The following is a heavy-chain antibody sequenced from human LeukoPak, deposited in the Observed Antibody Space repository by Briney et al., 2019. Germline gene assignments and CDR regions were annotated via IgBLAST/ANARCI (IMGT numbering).Heavy chain of an antibody. D-gene: IGHD2-15*01. J-gene: IGHJ4*02. Sequence: ASVKVSCKASGYTFTSYGISWVRQAPGQGLEWMGWISAYNGNTNYAQKLQGRVTMTTDTSTSTAYMELRSLRSDDTAVYYCARDIVVVVAVTSSDYWGQGTLVTVSS. CDR2: ISAYNGNT. V-gene: IGHV1-18*01. CDR1: GYTFTSYG. CDR3: ARDIVVVVAVTSSDY.